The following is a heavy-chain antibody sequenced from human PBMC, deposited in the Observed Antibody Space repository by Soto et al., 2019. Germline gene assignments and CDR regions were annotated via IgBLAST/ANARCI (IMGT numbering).Heavy chain of an antibody. Sequence: SETLSLTCTVSGVSVSSGSFYWAWIRQPPGKGLEWIGFGSYSGTTNYKPSLKSRVTISVDTSRSQISLKVSSLTAADTAVYYCARGATVTRYDYWGQGTLVTVSS. CDR1: GVSVSSGSFY. J-gene: IGHJ4*02. D-gene: IGHD4-17*01. V-gene: IGHV4-61*01. CDR2: GSYSGTT. CDR3: ARGATVTRYDY.